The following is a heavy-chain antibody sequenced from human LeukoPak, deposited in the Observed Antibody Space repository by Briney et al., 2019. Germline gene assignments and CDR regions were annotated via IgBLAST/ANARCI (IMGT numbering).Heavy chain of an antibody. J-gene: IGHJ4*02. V-gene: IGHV4-39*01. D-gene: IGHD6-6*01. CDR3: ARNAATRRSYFDY. Sequence: SETLSLTCTVSGGSISSGSYYWGWVRQPPGKGLECIGNIYYSGTTYYNPSLKSRVTISVDTSKNQLSLKLRSVTAADTAVYYCARNAATRRSYFDYWGQGTLVTVSS. CDR1: GGSISSGSYY. CDR2: IYYSGTT.